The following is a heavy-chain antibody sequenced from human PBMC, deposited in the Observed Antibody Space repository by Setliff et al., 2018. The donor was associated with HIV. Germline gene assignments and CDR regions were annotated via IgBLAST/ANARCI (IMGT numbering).Heavy chain of an antibody. CDR3: ARGGLDSSGYYSTYYYYGMDV. Sequence: SETLSLTCTVSGGSISSTTYYWGWIRQPPGKGLEWIGSIYYSGSTYYNSSLRSRVTISGDTSKNQFSLKLSSVTAADTAVYYCARGGLDSSGYYSTYYYYGMDVWGQGTTVTVSS. V-gene: IGHV4-39*07. D-gene: IGHD3-22*01. CDR2: IYYSGST. J-gene: IGHJ6*02. CDR1: GGSISSTTYY.